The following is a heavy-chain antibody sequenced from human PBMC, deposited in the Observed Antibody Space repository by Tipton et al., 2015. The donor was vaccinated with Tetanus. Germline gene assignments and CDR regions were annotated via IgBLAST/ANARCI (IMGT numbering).Heavy chain of an antibody. V-gene: IGHV1-69*06. CDR1: GGILNNYA. J-gene: IGHJ6*01. CDR2: IIIVFSSS. Sequence: QLVQSGAEVKNPGSSVRVSCKASGGILNNYAISWVRQAPGQGLEWMGGIIIVFSSSNYAQKFQGRVTITADKSTSTVYLGLSNLRTEDPAVYYCARHSATGKGFFHGLGVWGPGTTVTVSS. CDR3: ARHSATGKGFFHGLGV. D-gene: IGHD1-14*01.